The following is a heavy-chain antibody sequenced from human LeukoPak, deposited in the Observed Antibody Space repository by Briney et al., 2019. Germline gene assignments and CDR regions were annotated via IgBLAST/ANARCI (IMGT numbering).Heavy chain of an antibody. CDR2: VDPRSGIT. J-gene: IGHJ4*02. Sequence: ASVKVSCRASGYTFTDYYMHWVRRAPGQGLEWMGWVDPRSGITKCTQKFQGRVTMTRDTSINTVYVDLSGLTFDDTAVYYCATDNYGMLDYWGQGTLVTVSS. D-gene: IGHD3-9*01. V-gene: IGHV1-2*02. CDR3: ATDNYGMLDY. CDR1: GYTFTDYY.